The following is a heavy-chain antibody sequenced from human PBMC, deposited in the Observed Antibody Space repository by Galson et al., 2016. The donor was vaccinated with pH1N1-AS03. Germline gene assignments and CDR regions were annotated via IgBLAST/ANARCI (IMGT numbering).Heavy chain of an antibody. D-gene: IGHD2-15*01. CDR1: GFSFSSYS. CDR3: AREDNFGSGGFLSYDY. V-gene: IGHV3-23*01. CDR2: ISAGGVTT. Sequence: SLRLSCAASGFSFSSYSMSWVRQAPGKGLEWVSAISAGGVTTYYADSVRGRFTISRDNSKKTLSLQMNGLRAEATALYYCAREDNFGSGGFLSYDYWGLGILVTVSS. J-gene: IGHJ4*02.